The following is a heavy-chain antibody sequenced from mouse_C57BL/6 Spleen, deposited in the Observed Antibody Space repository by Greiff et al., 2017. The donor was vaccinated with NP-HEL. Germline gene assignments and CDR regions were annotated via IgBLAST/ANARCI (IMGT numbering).Heavy chain of an antibody. Sequence: VQLQQSGAELVMPGASVKLSCKASGYTFTSYWMHWVKQRPGQGLEWIGEIDPSDSYTNYNQKFKGKSTLTVDKSSSTAYMQLSSLTSEDSAVYYCARRDYDYDFDYWGQGTTLTVSS. V-gene: IGHV1-69*01. CDR2: IDPSDSYT. CDR1: GYTFTSYW. D-gene: IGHD2-4*01. J-gene: IGHJ2*01. CDR3: ARRDYDYDFDY.